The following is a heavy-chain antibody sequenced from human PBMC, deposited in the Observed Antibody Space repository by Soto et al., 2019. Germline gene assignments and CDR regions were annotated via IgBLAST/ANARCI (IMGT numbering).Heavy chain of an antibody. J-gene: IGHJ5*02. D-gene: IGHD6-19*01. CDR1: GYTFTGYY. V-gene: IGHV1-2*04. CDR2: INPNSGGT. CDR3: AITPCIAGAGMGWFDP. Sequence: ASVKVSCKASGYTFTGYYMHWVRQAPGQGLEWMGWINPNSGGTNYAQKFQGWVTMTRDTSISTAYMELSRLRSDDTAVYYCAITPCIAGAGMGWFDPWGQGTLVTVSS.